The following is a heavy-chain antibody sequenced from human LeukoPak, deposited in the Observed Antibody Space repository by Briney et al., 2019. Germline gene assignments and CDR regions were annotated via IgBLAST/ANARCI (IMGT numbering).Heavy chain of an antibody. D-gene: IGHD3-16*02. J-gene: IGHJ4*02. CDR1: GYSISSGYY. CDR3: ASLLRYDHVWGSYRPNYFDY. Sequence: SETLSLTCTVSGYSISSGYYWGWIRQPPGKGLEWIGSIYHSGSTYYNPSLKSRVTISVDTSKNQFSLKLSSVTAADTAVYYCASLLRYDHVWGSYRPNYFDYWGQGTLVTVSS. V-gene: IGHV4-38-2*02. CDR2: IYHSGST.